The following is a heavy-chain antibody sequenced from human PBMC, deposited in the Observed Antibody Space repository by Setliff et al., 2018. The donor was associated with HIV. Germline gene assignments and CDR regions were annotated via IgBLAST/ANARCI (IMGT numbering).Heavy chain of an antibody. CDR2: IKNDGSDI. V-gene: IGHV3-74*01. Sequence: GGSLRLSCAASGFTFSGHSMHWVRQVPGQGLVWVSGIKNDGSDIFYADSVRGRFTISRDNSKNKLYLQMNSLRIEDTAIYYCVKGDNFWTGYSTYFEFDPWGQGTLVTVSS. D-gene: IGHD3-3*01. J-gene: IGHJ5*02. CDR1: GFTFSGHS. CDR3: VKGDNFWTGYSTYFEFDP.